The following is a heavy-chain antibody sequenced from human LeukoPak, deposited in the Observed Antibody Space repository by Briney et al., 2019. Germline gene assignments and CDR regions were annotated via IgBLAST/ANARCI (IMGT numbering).Heavy chain of an antibody. CDR2: TKQDGSEK. V-gene: IGHV3-7*01. CDR1: GFTFSSYW. J-gene: IGHJ5*02. Sequence: GGSLRLSCAASGFTFSSYWMSWVRQAAGKGLEWVANTKQDGSEKYYVDSVKGRFTISRDNAKNSLYLQMNSLRAEDTAVYYCARHEVLRFLEWSNWFDPWGQGTLVTVSS. CDR3: ARHEVLRFLEWSNWFDP. D-gene: IGHD3-3*01.